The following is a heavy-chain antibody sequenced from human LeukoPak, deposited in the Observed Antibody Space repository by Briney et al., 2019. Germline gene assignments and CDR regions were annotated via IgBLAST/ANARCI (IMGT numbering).Heavy chain of an antibody. CDR3: ARDGYCSGGSCYDAEYFQH. J-gene: IGHJ1*01. Sequence: GASVKVSCKASGYTFTGYYMHGVRQAPGQGLEWMGWINPNSGGTNYAQKFQGRVTMTRDTSISTAYMELSRLRSDDTAVYYCARDGYCSGGSCYDAEYFQHWGQGTLVTVSS. V-gene: IGHV1-2*02. CDR2: INPNSGGT. CDR1: GYTFTGYY. D-gene: IGHD2-15*01.